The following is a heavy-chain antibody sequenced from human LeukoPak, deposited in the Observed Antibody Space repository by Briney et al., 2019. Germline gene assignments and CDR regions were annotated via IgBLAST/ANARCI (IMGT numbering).Heavy chain of an antibody. Sequence: ASVKVSCKASGYTFTGYYVHWVRQAPGQGLEWMGWMNPKSGGTKYARKFHDRVTMTRDTSINTAYMELNRLTSDDTAVYYCAREGTEHSPGDSDPWGQGSLVTVSS. CDR2: MNPKSGGT. CDR1: GYTFTGYY. V-gene: IGHV1-2*02. J-gene: IGHJ5*02. D-gene: IGHD1-26*01. CDR3: AREGTEHSPGDSDP.